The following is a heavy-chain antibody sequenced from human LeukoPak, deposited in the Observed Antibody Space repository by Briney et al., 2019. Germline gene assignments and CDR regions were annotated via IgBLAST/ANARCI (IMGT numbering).Heavy chain of an antibody. CDR2: IYYSGGT. D-gene: IGHD3-16*01. CDR3: ARGDEGADY. V-gene: IGHV4-59*08. CDR1: GGSISSYY. J-gene: IGHJ4*02. Sequence: SETLSLTCTVSGGSISSYYWSWIRQPPGKGLEWIGYIYYSGGTYYNPSLKSRLSISLDRSKNQFSLKVSSVTAADTAVYYCARGDEGADYWGQGTLVTVSS.